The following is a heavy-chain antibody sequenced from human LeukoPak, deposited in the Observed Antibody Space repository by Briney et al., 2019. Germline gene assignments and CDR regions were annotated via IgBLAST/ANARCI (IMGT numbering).Heavy chain of an antibody. CDR1: GFTFDDYA. CDR2: ITWNSGRE. CDR3: VKDALAVGVTGYYAMDV. J-gene: IGHJ6*02. V-gene: IGHV3-9*01. D-gene: IGHD1-26*01. Sequence: TGRSLRLSCAASGFTFDDYAMHWVRQAPGKGLEWVSGITWNSGREGYADSVKGRFTISRDNAKNSLYLQMNSLRPEDTALYYCVKDALAVGVTGYYAMDVWGQGTTVTVSS.